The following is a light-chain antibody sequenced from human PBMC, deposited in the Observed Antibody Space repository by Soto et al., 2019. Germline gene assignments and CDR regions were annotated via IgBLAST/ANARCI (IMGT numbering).Light chain of an antibody. CDR2: EVS. Sequence: QSVLTQPASVSGSPGQSITISCTGTSSDVGSYNYVSWYQQHPGKAPKLMIYEVSTRPSGVSSRFSGFKSGNTASLSISGLQAEDEADYYCSSSTSSSTVFGTGTKVTVL. CDR1: SSDVGSYNY. V-gene: IGLV2-14*01. J-gene: IGLJ1*01. CDR3: SSSTSSSTV.